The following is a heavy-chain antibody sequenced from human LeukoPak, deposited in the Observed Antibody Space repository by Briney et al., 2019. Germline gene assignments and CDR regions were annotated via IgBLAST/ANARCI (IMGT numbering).Heavy chain of an antibody. V-gene: IGHV4-4*09. D-gene: IGHD5-24*01. Sequence: PSETPSLTCSVSGGSISSYYWSWIRQPPGKGLEWIGYIYTSGSTNYNPSLKSRVTISVDTSKNQFSLKLSSVTAADTAVYYCARLSRDGYKIDYWGQGTLVTVSS. CDR2: IYTSGST. CDR3: ARLSRDGYKIDY. CDR1: GGSISSYY. J-gene: IGHJ4*02.